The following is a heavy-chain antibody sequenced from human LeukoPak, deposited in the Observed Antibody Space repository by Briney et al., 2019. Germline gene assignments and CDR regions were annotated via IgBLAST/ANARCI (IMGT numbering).Heavy chain of an antibody. CDR3: ATSYCSVISCLDVFNV. CDR1: GVSISDGRYY. Sequence: SETLSLTCNVSGVSISDGRYYWAWIRQRPGKGLEWLGYKYYSGSAKYNPSLKSRLTISIDTPENQFSLHLTSVTAADTAIYYCATSYCSVISCLDVFNVWGQGTLVSVSS. V-gene: IGHV4-31*03. J-gene: IGHJ3*01. CDR2: KYYSGSA. D-gene: IGHD2-15*01.